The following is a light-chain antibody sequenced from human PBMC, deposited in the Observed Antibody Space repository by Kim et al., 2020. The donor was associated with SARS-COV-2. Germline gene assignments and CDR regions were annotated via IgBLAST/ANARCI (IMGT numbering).Light chain of an antibody. J-gene: IGLJ2*01. CDR2: EVS. CDR1: SSDVGSYNL. Sequence: QSITISFTGNSSDVGSYNLVSWYQQHPGKAPKLMIYEVSKRPSGVSHRFSGSKSGTTASLTISGLQAEDEADYYCCSYAGSSTSVVFGGGTQLTVL. CDR3: CSYAGSSTSVV. V-gene: IGLV2-23*02.